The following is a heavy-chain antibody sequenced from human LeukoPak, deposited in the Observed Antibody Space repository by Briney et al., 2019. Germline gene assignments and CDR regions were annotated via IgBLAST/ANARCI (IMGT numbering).Heavy chain of an antibody. CDR3: ARVWDREGYYDSNDAFDI. V-gene: IGHV4-30-4*01. D-gene: IGHD3-22*01. J-gene: IGHJ3*02. CDR1: GGSLSSGDYY. CDR2: IYYSGST. Sequence: SETLSLTCTVSGGSLSSGDYYWSWIRQPPGKGLEWIGYIYYSGSTYYNPSLKSRVTISVDTSKNQFSLKLSSVTAADTAVYYCARVWDREGYYDSNDAFDIWGQGTMVTVSS.